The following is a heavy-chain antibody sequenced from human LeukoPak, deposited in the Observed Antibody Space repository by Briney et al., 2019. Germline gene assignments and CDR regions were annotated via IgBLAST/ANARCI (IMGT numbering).Heavy chain of an antibody. CDR3: AIGYCSGGSCYQSDY. D-gene: IGHD2-15*01. J-gene: IGHJ4*02. CDR1: GFTFDDYA. CDR2: INWNGGST. V-gene: IGHV3-20*04. Sequence: GGSLRLSCAASGFTFDDYAMSWVRQAPGKGLEWVSSINWNGGSTGYGDSVKGRYTISRDNAKNTLYLQMNSLRAEDTAVYYCAIGYCSGGSCYQSDYWGQGTLVTVSS.